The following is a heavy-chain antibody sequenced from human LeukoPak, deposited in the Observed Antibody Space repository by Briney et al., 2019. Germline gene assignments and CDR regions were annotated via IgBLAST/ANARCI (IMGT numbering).Heavy chain of an antibody. D-gene: IGHD1-7*01. J-gene: IGHJ6*03. V-gene: IGHV3-48*01. CDR1: GFTFSSYS. CDR2: ISSSSSTI. CDR3: ATYNWNYLDYYMDV. Sequence: PGGSLRLSCAASGFTFSSYSMNWVRQAPGKGLEWVSYISSSSSTIYYADSVKGRFTISRDNAKNSLYLQMNSLRAEDTAVYYCATYNWNYLDYYMDVWGKGTTVTVSS.